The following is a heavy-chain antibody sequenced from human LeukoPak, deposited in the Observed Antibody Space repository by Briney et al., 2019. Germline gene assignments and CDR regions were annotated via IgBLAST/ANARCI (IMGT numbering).Heavy chain of an antibody. Sequence: ASVKVSCKASGYTFTSYGISWVRQAPGQGLEWMGWISPYNGNTNYAQKFQGRVTMTRDTSISTAYMELSRLRSDDTAVYYCARGGAMAARDFDYWGQGTLVTVSS. CDR1: GYTFTSYG. CDR2: ISPYNGNT. J-gene: IGHJ4*02. CDR3: ARGGAMAARDFDY. V-gene: IGHV1-18*01. D-gene: IGHD6-6*01.